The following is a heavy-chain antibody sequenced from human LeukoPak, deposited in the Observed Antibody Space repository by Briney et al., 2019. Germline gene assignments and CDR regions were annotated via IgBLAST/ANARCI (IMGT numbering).Heavy chain of an antibody. CDR3: ARGIQLWLRGVDY. D-gene: IGHD5-18*01. Sequence: GGSLRLSCAASGFTFSSYSMNWVRQAPGKGLEWVSYISSSSSTIYYADSVKGRFTISRDNAKNSLYLQMNSLRAEDTAVYYCARGIQLWLRGVDYWGQGTLVTVSS. CDR1: GFTFSSYS. J-gene: IGHJ4*02. V-gene: IGHV3-48*04. CDR2: ISSSSSTI.